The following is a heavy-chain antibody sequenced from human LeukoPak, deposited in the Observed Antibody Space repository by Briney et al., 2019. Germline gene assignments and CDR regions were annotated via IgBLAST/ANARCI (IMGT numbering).Heavy chain of an antibody. CDR3: ARDEGYCSSTSCYTAEYFQH. CDR2: IKQDGSEK. CDR1: GFTFSSYW. Sequence: PGGSLRLSCAASGFTFSSYWMSWVRQAPGKGLEWVANIKQDGSEKYYVDSVKGRFTISRENAKNSLYLQMNSLRAEDTAVYYCARDEGYCSSTSCYTAEYFQHWGQGTLVTVSS. D-gene: IGHD2-2*02. V-gene: IGHV3-7*01. J-gene: IGHJ1*01.